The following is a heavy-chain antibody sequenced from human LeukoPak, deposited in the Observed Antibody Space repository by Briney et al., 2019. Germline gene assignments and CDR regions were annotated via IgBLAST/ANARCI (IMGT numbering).Heavy chain of an antibody. V-gene: IGHV3-23*01. D-gene: IGHD3-10*01. CDR1: RFTFSTYA. CDR2: ISGSGGST. J-gene: IGHJ4*02. Sequence: GGSLRLSCAASRFTFSTYAMSWVRQAPGKGLEWVSAISGSGGSTYYSDSVKGRFTISRDNPKNTLYLQMNSLTVEDMALYYCAKGRGFGEFAADYWGQGTPVTVSS. CDR3: AKGRGFGEFAADY.